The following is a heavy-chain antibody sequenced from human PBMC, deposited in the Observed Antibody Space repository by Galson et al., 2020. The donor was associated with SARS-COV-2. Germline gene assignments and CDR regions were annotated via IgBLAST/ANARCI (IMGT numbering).Heavy chain of an antibody. CDR1: GYTFTGYC. V-gene: IGHV1-2*02. CDR2: VNPNSGGT. D-gene: IGHD3-9*01. J-gene: IGHJ4*02. Sequence: ASVKVSCKASGYTFTGYCIHWVRQAPGQGLEWMGWVNPNSGGTNYAQKFQDRVTMTRDTSISTAYMELSSLRSDDTAVYYCARGIDWYVGYWGQGTLVTVSS. CDR3: ARGIDWYVGY.